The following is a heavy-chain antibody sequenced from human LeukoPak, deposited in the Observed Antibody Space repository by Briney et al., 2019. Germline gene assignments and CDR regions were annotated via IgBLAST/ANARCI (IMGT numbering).Heavy chain of an antibody. CDR3: ARENLDYSSSRYHYYMDV. Sequence: GGSLRLSCAASGFTFSDYYMSWIRQAPGKGLEWVSYISSSGSTIYYADSVKGRFTISRDNAKNSLYLQMNSLRAEDTAVYYCARENLDYSSSRYHYYMDVWGKGTTVTVSS. CDR1: GFTFSDYY. V-gene: IGHV3-11*04. D-gene: IGHD6-6*01. J-gene: IGHJ6*03. CDR2: ISSSGSTI.